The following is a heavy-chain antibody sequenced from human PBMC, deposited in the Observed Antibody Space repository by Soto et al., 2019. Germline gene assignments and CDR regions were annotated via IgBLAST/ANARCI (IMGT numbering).Heavy chain of an antibody. J-gene: IGHJ4*03. CDR3: ARGASPYDFWSGEENGIRKTRLDY. D-gene: IGHD3-3*01. CDR2: INHSGST. Sequence: GKGLEWIGEINHSGSTNYNPSLKSRVTISVDTSKNQFSLKLSSVTAADTAVYYCARGASPYDFWSGEENGIRKTRLDYAGLRTL. V-gene: IGHV4-34*01.